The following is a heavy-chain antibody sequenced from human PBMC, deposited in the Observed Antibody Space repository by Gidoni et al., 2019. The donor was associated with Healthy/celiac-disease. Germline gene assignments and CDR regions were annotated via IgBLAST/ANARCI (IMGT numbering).Heavy chain of an antibody. Sequence: SYYWGWIRQPPGKGLEWIGSIYYSGSTYYNPSLKSRVTISVDTSKNQFSLKLRSVTAADTAVYYCARRRGKGYCSSTSCYIWFDPWGQGTLVTVSS. J-gene: IGHJ5*02. V-gene: IGHV4-39*01. CDR3: ARRRGKGYCSSTSCYIWFDP. CDR1: SYY. CDR2: IYYSGST. D-gene: IGHD2-2*02.